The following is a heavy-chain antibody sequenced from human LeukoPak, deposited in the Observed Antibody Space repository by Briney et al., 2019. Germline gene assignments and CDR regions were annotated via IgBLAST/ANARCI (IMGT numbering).Heavy chain of an antibody. CDR3: ARGQYGGSA. CDR2: ISGSSTYI. Sequence: GGSLRLSCAASGFTFSDYAMNWVRQAPGKGLEWVSSISGSSTYIYYANSLKGRFTISRDNAKNSLYLQMNSLRAEDTAVYYCARGQYGGSAWGQGTLVTVSS. J-gene: IGHJ5*02. D-gene: IGHD4-23*01. CDR1: GFTFSDYA. V-gene: IGHV3-21*01.